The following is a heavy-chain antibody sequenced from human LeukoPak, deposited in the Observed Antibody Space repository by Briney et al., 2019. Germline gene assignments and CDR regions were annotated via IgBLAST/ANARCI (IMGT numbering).Heavy chain of an antibody. CDR1: GYTFTCYV. CDR3: ARAAVNLHPNHYYYMDV. J-gene: IGHJ6*03. V-gene: IGHV1-8*01. Sequence: SSVKVSCKACGYTFTCYVINWVRQATGQGLDWMGWMNPYYGNTGYVQKFEGRVIMTSDTSIRTANLELSSLTYEDTAVYYCARAAVNLHPNHYYYMDVWGKGTTVTVSS. CDR2: MNPYYGNT.